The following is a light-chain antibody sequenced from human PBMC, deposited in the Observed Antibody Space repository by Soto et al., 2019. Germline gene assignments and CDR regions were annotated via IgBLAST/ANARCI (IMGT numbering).Light chain of an antibody. CDR3: SSYTSSSTYV. CDR1: SSDVGGYNY. CDR2: DVS. Sequence: QSALTQPASVSGSPGQSITISCTGTSSDVGGYNYVSWYQQHPGKAPKLMIYDVSNRPSGVSNRFSGSKSGNTASLTISALHAEDEAVYYCSSYTSSSTYVFGTGTELTVL. J-gene: IGLJ1*01. V-gene: IGLV2-14*01.